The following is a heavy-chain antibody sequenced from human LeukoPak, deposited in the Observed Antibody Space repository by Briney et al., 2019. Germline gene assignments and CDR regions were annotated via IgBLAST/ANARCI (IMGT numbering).Heavy chain of an antibody. CDR3: AKDRADYGDCRTLDY. Sequence: GGSLRLSCAAPGLTFSSYGMYWVRQAPGKGLEWVAFIRYDGSNKYYADSVKGRFTISRDNSKNTLYLQMNSLRAEDTAVYYCAKDRADYGDCRTLDYWGQGTLVTVSS. CDR2: IRYDGSNK. D-gene: IGHD4-17*01. V-gene: IGHV3-30*02. CDR1: GLTFSSYG. J-gene: IGHJ4*02.